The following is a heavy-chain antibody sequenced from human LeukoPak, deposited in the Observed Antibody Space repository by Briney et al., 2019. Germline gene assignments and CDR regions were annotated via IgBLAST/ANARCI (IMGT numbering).Heavy chain of an antibody. Sequence: SETPSLTCTVSGGSISSYYWSWIRQPPGKGLEWIGYIYYSGSTNYNPSLKGRVTISVDTSKNQFSLKLSSVTAADTAVYYCAREVVGSKVFDYWGQGTLVTVSS. J-gene: IGHJ4*02. V-gene: IGHV4-59*01. CDR3: AREVVGSKVFDY. CDR2: IYYSGST. CDR1: GGSISSYY. D-gene: IGHD1-26*01.